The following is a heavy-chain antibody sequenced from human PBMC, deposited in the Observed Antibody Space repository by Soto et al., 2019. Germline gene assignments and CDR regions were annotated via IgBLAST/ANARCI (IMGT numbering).Heavy chain of an antibody. J-gene: IGHJ5*02. V-gene: IGHV3-21*02. D-gene: IGHD1-26*01. Sequence: EVQIVESGGGLVQPGGSLRLSCNFTFSMYSMDWVRQAPGKGLEWVASISSGGVYIKYADSVKGRFTISRDNAENSVSLQMNSLRVDDTALYFCTRDQGGSYDSWFDPWGQGTLVTVSS. CDR2: ISSGGVYI. CDR1: FTFSMYS. CDR3: TRDQGGSYDSWFDP.